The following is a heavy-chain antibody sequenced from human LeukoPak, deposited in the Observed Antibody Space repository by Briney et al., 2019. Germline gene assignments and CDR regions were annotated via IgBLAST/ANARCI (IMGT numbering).Heavy chain of an antibody. CDR1: GGTFSSYA. D-gene: IGHD2-2*01. V-gene: IGHV1-69*05. CDR3: ARDGVGVVPAAPYNWFDP. CDR2: IIPIFGTA. J-gene: IGHJ5*02. Sequence: SVKDSCKASGGTFSSYAISWVRQAPGQGLEWMGRIIPIFGTANYAQKFQGRVTITTDESTSTAYMELSSLRSEDTAVYYCARDGVGVVPAAPYNWFDPWGQGTLVTVSS.